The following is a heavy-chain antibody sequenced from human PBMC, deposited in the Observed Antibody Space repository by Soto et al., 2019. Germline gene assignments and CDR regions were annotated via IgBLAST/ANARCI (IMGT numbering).Heavy chain of an antibody. V-gene: IGHV4-30-4*01. CDR3: AREIIPLTTDWYFDL. J-gene: IGHJ2*01. Sequence: QVQLQESGPGLVKPSQTLSLTCTVSGGSISGGVYYWSWIRQPPGKGLEWIGYIFDSGSTYYNPSLKSRVTISVDTSKNQFSLRLSSVTAADTALYYCAREIIPLTTDWYFDLWGRGTLVTVSS. CDR1: GGSISGGVYY. CDR2: IFDSGST. D-gene: IGHD4-17*01.